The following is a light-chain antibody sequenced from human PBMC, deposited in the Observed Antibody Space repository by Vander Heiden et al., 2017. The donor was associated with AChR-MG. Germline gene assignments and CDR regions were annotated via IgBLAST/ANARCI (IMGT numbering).Light chain of an antibody. CDR2: GAS. Sequence: EIVMTQSPATLSVSPGERATLSCRASQSVSSNLAWYQQKPGQAPRLLIYGASTRATGIPARFSGSGSGTEFTLNISSLQSEDFAVYYCQQDNNWPFTFGHGTKVDIK. V-gene: IGKV3-15*01. J-gene: IGKJ3*01. CDR3: QQDNNWPFT. CDR1: QSVSSN.